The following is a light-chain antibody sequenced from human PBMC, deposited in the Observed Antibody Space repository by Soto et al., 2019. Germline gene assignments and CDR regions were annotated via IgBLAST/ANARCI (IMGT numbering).Light chain of an antibody. Sequence: DMQMTQSPSTLSASVGDRVTITCRASQSISSWLAWYQQKPGKAPKLLIYDASSSESGVPSRFSGSGSGTEFTLTISSLQPDDFATYYCQQYRTFGQGTKVDIK. CDR1: QSISSW. V-gene: IGKV1-5*01. J-gene: IGKJ1*01. CDR3: QQYRT. CDR2: DAS.